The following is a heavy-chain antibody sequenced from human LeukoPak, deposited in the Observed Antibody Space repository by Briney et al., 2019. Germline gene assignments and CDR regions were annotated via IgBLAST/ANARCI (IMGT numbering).Heavy chain of an antibody. J-gene: IGHJ6*03. V-gene: IGHV3-21*01. CDR2: ISSSSSYI. Sequence: GGSLRLSCAASGFTFSSYSMNWVRQAPGKGLEWVSSISSSSSYIYYADSVKGRFTISRDNAKNSLYLQMNSLRAEDTAVYYCARDQSSYSSSHYYYYYMDVWGKGTTVTVSS. CDR3: ARDQSSYSSSHYYYYYMDV. D-gene: IGHD6-6*01. CDR1: GFTFSSYS.